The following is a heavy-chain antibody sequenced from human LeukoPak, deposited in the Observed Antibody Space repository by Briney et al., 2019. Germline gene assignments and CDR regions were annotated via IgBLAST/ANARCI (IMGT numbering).Heavy chain of an antibody. D-gene: IGHD5-12*01. J-gene: IGHJ4*02. CDR2: IYNSGSA. CDR1: GGFISSGGNS. V-gene: IGHV4-30-4*07. Sequence: SETLSLTCAVSGGFISSGGNSWSWIRQPPGKGLEWIGYIYNSGSAYYNPSLKSRVTISVDTSKNQFSLRLSSVTAADTAVYYCAREETVATIADWGQGTLVTVSS. CDR3: AREETVATIAD.